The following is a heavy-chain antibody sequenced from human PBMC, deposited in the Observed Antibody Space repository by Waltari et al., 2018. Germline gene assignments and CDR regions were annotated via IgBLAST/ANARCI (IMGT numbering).Heavy chain of an antibody. CDR1: GGSFSGYY. Sequence: QVQLQQWGAGLLKPSETLSLTCAVYGGSFSGYYWSWIRQPPGKGLEWIGEINHSGSTNYNPSLKSRVTISVDTSKNQFSLKLSSVTAADTAVYYCVAARRGYYYYYYMDVWGKGTTVTISS. CDR3: VAARRGYYYYYYMDV. CDR2: INHSGST. V-gene: IGHV4-34*01. J-gene: IGHJ6*03. D-gene: IGHD6-6*01.